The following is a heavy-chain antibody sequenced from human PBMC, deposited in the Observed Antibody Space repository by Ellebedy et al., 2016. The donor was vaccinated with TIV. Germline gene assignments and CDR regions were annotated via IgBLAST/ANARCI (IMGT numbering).Heavy chain of an antibody. D-gene: IGHD6-25*01. J-gene: IGHJ1*01. Sequence: SETLSLXXTVSGGSINNYYWSWIRQPAGKGLECIGRIYTSGSTNYNPSLKSRVTMSVDTSKNQFSLKLSSVTAADTAVYYCARETILSSGGINQGKSFQHWGQGTLVTVFS. CDR2: IYTSGST. V-gene: IGHV4-4*07. CDR1: GGSINNYY. CDR3: ARETILSSGGINQGKSFQH.